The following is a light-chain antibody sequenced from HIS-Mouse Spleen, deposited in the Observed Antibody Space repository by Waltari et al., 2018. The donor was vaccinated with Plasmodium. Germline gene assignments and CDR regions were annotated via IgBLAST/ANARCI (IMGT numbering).Light chain of an antibody. J-gene: IGKJ1*01. V-gene: IGKV1-5*03. Sequence: DIQMTQSPSTLSASVGDRVTINCRASQSISSWLAWYQQKPEKAPTLLIYKASSLESGVTSRFSRSGSGTEFSLTISSLQPDDFATYDCQQYNSYWTFGQGTTVEIK. CDR1: QSISSW. CDR2: KAS. CDR3: QQYNSYWT.